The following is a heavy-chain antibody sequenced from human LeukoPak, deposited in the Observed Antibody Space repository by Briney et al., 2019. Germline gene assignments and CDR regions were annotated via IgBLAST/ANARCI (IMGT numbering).Heavy chain of an antibody. D-gene: IGHD3-9*01. CDR1: GGSISSSIYY. CDR2: IYYSGST. Sequence: SETLFFTCTVSGGSISSSIYYWGWIRQPPGKGLEWIGSIYYSGSTYYNPSLKSRVTRSVDTSKNHFSLKLRSVTAADTAVYYCARHHLRYFDWSSVMCSWFDPWGQG. CDR3: ARHHLRYFDWSSVMCSWFDP. J-gene: IGHJ5*02. V-gene: IGHV4-39*01.